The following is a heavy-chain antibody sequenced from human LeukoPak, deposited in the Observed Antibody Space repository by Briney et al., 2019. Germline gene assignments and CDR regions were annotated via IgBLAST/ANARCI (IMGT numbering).Heavy chain of an antibody. V-gene: IGHV1-8*01. CDR3: ARGLSGYDGYYFDY. J-gene: IGHJ4*02. CDR2: MNPNSGNT. D-gene: IGHD5-12*01. CDR1: GYTFTSYD. Sequence: GASVKVSCKASGYTFTSYDTNWVRQATGQGLEWMGWMNPNSGNTGYAQKFQGRVTMTRNTSISTAYMELSSLRSEDTAVYYCARGLSGYDGYYFDYWGQGTLVTVSS.